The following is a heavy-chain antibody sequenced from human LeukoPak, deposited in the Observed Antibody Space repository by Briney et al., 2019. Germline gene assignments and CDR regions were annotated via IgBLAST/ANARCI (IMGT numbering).Heavy chain of an antibody. V-gene: IGHV3-74*01. D-gene: IGHD1-26*01. CDR2: INSDGSET. J-gene: IGHJ3*01. CDR1: GFTFSSNW. Sequence: GGSLRLSCVASGFTFSSNWMHWVRQGPGKGLVWVSRINSDGSETRHADSVKGRFTISRDNAKNTLYLQMNSLRAEDTAVYYCARAGEGLLAYSFGLWGQGTMVTVSS. CDR3: ARAGEGLLAYSFGL.